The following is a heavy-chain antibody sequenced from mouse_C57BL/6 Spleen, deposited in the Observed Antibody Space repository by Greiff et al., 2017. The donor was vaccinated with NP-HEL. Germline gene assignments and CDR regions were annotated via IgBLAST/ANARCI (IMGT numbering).Heavy chain of an antibody. CDR1: GFTFSSYG. J-gene: IGHJ1*03. V-gene: IGHV5-6*01. D-gene: IGHD6-1*01. Sequence: DVQLVESGGDLVKPGGSLKLSCAASGFTFSSYGMSWVRQTPDKRLEWVATISSGGSYTYYPDSVKGRFTISRDNAKNTLYLQMSSLKSEDTAMYYCARQASWYFDVWGTGTTVTVSS. CDR3: ARQASWYFDV. CDR2: ISSGGSYT.